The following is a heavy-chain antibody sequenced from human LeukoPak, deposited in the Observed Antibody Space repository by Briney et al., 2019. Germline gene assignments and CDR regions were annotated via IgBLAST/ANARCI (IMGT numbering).Heavy chain of an antibody. Sequence: APVKVSCKASGYTFTTYGISWVRQAPGHGREWMGWISAYNGNTDYAQKLQGRVTMTTDTSTSTAYMELRSLRSDDTAVYYCALSGSYAPFDYWGQGTLVTVSS. CDR2: ISAYNGNT. CDR3: ALSGSYAPFDY. D-gene: IGHD1-26*01. CDR1: GYTFTTYG. J-gene: IGHJ4*02. V-gene: IGHV1-18*01.